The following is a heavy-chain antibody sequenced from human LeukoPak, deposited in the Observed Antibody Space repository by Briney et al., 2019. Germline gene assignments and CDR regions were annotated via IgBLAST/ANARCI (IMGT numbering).Heavy chain of an antibody. J-gene: IGHJ3*02. Sequence: HPGGSLRLSCAASGFTFSSYWMSWVRQAPGKGLEWVANIKQDGSEKYYVDSVKGRFTISRDNAKNSLYLQMNSLRAEDTAVYYCASGGGYSSSWYFPDAFDIWGQGTMVTVSS. CDR3: ASGGGYSSSWYFPDAFDI. CDR2: IKQDGSEK. V-gene: IGHV3-7*01. D-gene: IGHD6-13*01. CDR1: GFTFSSYW.